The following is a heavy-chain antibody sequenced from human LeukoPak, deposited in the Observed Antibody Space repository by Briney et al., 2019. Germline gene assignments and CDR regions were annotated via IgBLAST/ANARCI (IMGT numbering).Heavy chain of an antibody. CDR1: GGSISSGGYY. Sequence: SQTLSLTCTVSGGSISSGGYYWSWIRQHPGKGLEWIGYIYYSGSTYYNPSLKSRVTISVDTSKNQFSLKLSSVTAADTAVYYCARVGVDGSGSYYYGGYWGQGTLVTVSS. J-gene: IGHJ4*02. V-gene: IGHV4-31*03. CDR2: IYYSGST. CDR3: ARVGVDGSGSYYYGGY. D-gene: IGHD3-10*01.